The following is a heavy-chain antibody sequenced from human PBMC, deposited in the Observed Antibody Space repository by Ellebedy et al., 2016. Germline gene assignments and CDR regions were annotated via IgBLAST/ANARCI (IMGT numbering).Heavy chain of an antibody. J-gene: IGHJ4*02. V-gene: IGHV3-66*01. CDR3: ARDRGGRFLEWLSPPAVEERFDY. CDR1: GFSVSSNY. Sequence: GGSLRLSCVVSGFSVSSNYLSWVRQAPGKGLEWVSVIYAGGSTFYADFVKGRFTISRDDSKNTLYLQMNRLRAEDTAMYYCARDRGGRFLEWLSPPAVEERFDYWGQGTLVTVSS. D-gene: IGHD3-3*01. CDR2: IYAGGST.